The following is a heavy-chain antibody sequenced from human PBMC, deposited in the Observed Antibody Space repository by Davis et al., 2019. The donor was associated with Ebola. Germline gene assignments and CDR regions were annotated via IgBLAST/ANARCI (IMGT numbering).Heavy chain of an antibody. CDR3: AKDWRYDSRLRKSYYYGMDV. V-gene: IGHV3-66*01. J-gene: IGHJ6*02. CDR1: GFTVSSNY. CDR2: IYSGGST. D-gene: IGHD3-22*01. Sequence: GESLKISCAASGFTVSSNYMSWVRQAPGKGLEWVSVIYSGGSTYYADSVKGRFTISRDNSKNTLYLQMNSLRAEDTAVYYCAKDWRYDSRLRKSYYYGMDVWGQGTTVTVSS.